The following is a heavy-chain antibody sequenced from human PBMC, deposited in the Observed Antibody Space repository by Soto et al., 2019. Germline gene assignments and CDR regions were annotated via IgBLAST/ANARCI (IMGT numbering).Heavy chain of an antibody. CDR1: GFTFSSYD. CDR3: ARAIGPTLFDY. V-gene: IGHV3-13*04. Sequence: PGGSLRLSCSASGFTFSSYDMHLVRQGTGKGLEWVSAIGTTGETYYAGSVKGRFTISRENAKNSLYLQMNSLRAGDTAIYFCARAIGPTLFDYWGQGTLVTVS. J-gene: IGHJ4*02. CDR2: IGTTGET. D-gene: IGHD3-22*01.